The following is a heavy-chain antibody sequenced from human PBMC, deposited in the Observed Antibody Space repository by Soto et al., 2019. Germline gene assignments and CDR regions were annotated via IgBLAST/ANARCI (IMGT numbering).Heavy chain of an antibody. CDR2: IYHSRST. CDR1: GGSISRRGYS. Sequence: SETLSLTCAVSGGSISRRGYSRSWIQQPPGKGLQWIGYIYHSRSTYYNPSHKSRTTISVDRSKNQFSLKLSSVTAADTDVYYCASGWDYYFDYWGQVPLVTV. CDR3: ASGWDYYFDY. D-gene: IGHD1-26*01. J-gene: IGHJ4*02. V-gene: IGHV4-30-2*01.